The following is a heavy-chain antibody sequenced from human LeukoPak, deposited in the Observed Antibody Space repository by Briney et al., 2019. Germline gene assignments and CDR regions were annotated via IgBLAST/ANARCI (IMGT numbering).Heavy chain of an antibody. CDR2: ISSSSSYI. Sequence: GGSLRLSCAASGFTFSSYSMNWVRQAPGKGLEWVSSISSSSSYIYYADSVKGRFTISRDNSKNTLYLQMNSLRAEDTAVYYCARDCGDYYGSGSYYFPDYWGQGTLVTVSS. CDR3: ARDCGDYYGSGSYYFPDY. D-gene: IGHD3-10*01. V-gene: IGHV3-21*01. J-gene: IGHJ4*02. CDR1: GFTFSSYS.